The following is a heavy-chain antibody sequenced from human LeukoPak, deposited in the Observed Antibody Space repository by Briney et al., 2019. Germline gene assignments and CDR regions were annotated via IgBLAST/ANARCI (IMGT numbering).Heavy chain of an antibody. D-gene: IGHD6-13*01. J-gene: IGHJ4*02. CDR1: GGTFSSYA. V-gene: IGHV1-69*04. CDR3: ASPGLAAAGAFDY. CDR2: IIPILGIA. Sequence: SVKVSCKASGGTFSSYAISWVRQAPGQGLEWMGRIIPILGIANYAQKFQGRVTITADKSTSTAYMELSRLRSEDTAVYYCASPGLAAAGAFDYWGQGTLVTVSS.